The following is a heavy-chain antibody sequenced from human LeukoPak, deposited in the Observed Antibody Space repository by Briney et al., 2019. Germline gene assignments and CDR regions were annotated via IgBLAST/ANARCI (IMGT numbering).Heavy chain of an antibody. Sequence: GGSLRLSCAASGFSLSSYAMSWVRQAPGKGLEWVSAISGSGGSTYYADSVKGRFTISRDNSKNTLYLQMNSLRAEDTAVYYCAKSRRYCSGGSCYPTYYFDYWGQGTLVTVSS. D-gene: IGHD2-15*01. V-gene: IGHV3-23*01. CDR3: AKSRRYCSGGSCYPTYYFDY. CDR2: ISGSGGST. CDR1: GFSLSSYA. J-gene: IGHJ4*02.